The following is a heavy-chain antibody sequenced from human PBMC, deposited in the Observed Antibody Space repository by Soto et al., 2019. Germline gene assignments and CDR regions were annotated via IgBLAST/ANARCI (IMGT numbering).Heavy chain of an antibody. Sequence: SVEVTCEDSGYSNNSNGSRWVRQAPGQGLEWMGWISAYNGNTNYAQKLQGRVTMTTDTSTSTAYMELRSLRSDYTAVYYFARDSPPPREWGQGTLVTVSS. V-gene: IGHV1-18*01. J-gene: IGHJ4*02. CDR3: ARDSPPPRE. CDR2: ISAYNGNT. CDR1: GYSNNSNG.